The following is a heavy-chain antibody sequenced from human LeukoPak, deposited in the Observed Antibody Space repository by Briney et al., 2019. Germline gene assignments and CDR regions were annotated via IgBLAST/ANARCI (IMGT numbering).Heavy chain of an antibody. CDR3: ALDTAMLPTDYYGMDV. J-gene: IGHJ6*02. CDR2: INPNSGGT. Sequence: ASVKVSCKASGYTFTGYYMHWVRQATGQGLEWMGWINPNSGGTNYAQKFQGRVTMTRDTSISTAYMELSRLRSDDTAVYYCALDTAMLPTDYYGMDVWGQGTTVTVSS. D-gene: IGHD5-18*01. CDR1: GYTFTGYY. V-gene: IGHV1-2*02.